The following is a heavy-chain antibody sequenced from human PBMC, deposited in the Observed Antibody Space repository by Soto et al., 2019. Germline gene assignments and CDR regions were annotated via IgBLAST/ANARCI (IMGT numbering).Heavy chain of an antibody. D-gene: IGHD2-15*01. J-gene: IGHJ4*02. CDR3: AKVDPLEIVVVVAAINY. V-gene: IGHV3-23*01. CDR1: GCAFSSYA. CDR2: ISGSGGST. Sequence: GGSLRLSCAASGCAFSSYAMSWVRQAPGKGLEWVSAISGSGGSTYYADSVKGRFTISRDNSKNTLYLQMNSLRAEDTAVYYCAKVDPLEIVVVVAAINYWGQGTLVTVSS.